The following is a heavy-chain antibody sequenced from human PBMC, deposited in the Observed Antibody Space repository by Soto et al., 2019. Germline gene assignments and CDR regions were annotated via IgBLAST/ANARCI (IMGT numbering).Heavy chain of an antibody. V-gene: IGHV3-48*01. D-gene: IGHD3-22*01. CDR1: GFSFSHYS. CDR3: ARARSDYYDSSGYYYYYYGMDV. Sequence: GGSLRLSCAASGFSFSHYSMIWVRQAPGKGLEWLSYISSDSGTIYYADSVKGRFTISRDNAKNSLYLQMNSLRAEDTAVYYCARARSDYYDSSGYYYYYYGMDVWGQGTTVTVSS. J-gene: IGHJ6*02. CDR2: ISSDSGTI.